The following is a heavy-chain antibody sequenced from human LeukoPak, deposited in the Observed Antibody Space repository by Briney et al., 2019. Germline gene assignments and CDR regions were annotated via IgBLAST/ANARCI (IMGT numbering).Heavy chain of an antibody. CDR2: ITSDATAT. J-gene: IGHJ4*02. Sequence: PGGSLRLSYAASGLTFSNYEMNWVRQAPGRGVEGVAYITSDATATYYADSVKGRFTISRDNAENSLYLQMNSLRAEDTAVYYCATVGRSTRGGYWGRGTLVTVSS. D-gene: IGHD2/OR15-2a*01. CDR1: GLTFSNYE. V-gene: IGHV3-48*03. CDR3: ATVGRSTRGGY.